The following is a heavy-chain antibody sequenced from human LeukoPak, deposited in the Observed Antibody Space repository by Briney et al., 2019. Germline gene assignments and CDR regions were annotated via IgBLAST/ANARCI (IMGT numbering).Heavy chain of an antibody. J-gene: IGHJ4*02. D-gene: IGHD3-9*01. V-gene: IGHV3-21*01. Sequence: GGSLRLSCVASGFTFSSHIMNWVRQAPGKGLEWVSSITSSSTSMYCADSVKGRFTISRDNAKNSLYLQMNSLRAEDTAVYYCARTYYDILTGYNPYFDYWGQGTLVTVSS. CDR2: ITSSSTSM. CDR3: ARTYYDILTGYNPYFDY. CDR1: GFTFSSHI.